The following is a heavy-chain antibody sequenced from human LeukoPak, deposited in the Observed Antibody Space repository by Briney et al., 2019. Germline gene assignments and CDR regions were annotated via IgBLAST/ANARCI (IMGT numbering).Heavy chain of an antibody. CDR3: TTLQLVHDF. V-gene: IGHV3-15*01. Sequence: GGSLRLSCAASGFIFSTYSMSWVRQAPGKGLEWVGRIKSKTDGGTTDYAAPVKGRFTISRDDSKNTLYLQMNSLKTEDTAVYYCTTLQLVHDFWGQGTLVTVSS. J-gene: IGHJ4*02. CDR1: GFIFSTYS. CDR2: IKSKTDGGTT. D-gene: IGHD6-13*01.